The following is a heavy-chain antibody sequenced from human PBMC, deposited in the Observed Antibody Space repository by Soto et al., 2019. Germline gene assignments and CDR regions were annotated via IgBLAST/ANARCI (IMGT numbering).Heavy chain of an antibody. D-gene: IGHD2-15*01. CDR2: IYYSGST. CDR1: GGSISSYY. J-gene: IGHJ4*02. Sequence: QVQLQESGPGLVKPSETLSLTCTVSGGSISSYYWSWIRQPPGKGLEWIGYIYYSGSTNYNPSLMSRVTIPVDTSKNQFPLKLSSVTAADTAVYYCARRYGGTFDCWGQGTLVTVSS. CDR3: ARRYGGTFDC. V-gene: IGHV4-59*08.